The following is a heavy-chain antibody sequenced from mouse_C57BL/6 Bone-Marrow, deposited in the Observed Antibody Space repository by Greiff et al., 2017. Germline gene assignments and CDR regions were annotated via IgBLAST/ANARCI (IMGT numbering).Heavy chain of an antibody. Sequence: VQLQQSGPELVKPGASVKISCKASGYAFSSSWMNWVKQRPGKGLEWIGRIYPGDGDTNYNGKFKGKATLTADKSTSTAYMQLSSLTSEDSAVYFCAGWGAYWLAYWGQGTLVTDSA. CDR2: IYPGDGDT. V-gene: IGHV1-82*01. D-gene: IGHD6-5*01. CDR3: AGWGAYWLAY. CDR1: GYAFSSSW. J-gene: IGHJ3*01.